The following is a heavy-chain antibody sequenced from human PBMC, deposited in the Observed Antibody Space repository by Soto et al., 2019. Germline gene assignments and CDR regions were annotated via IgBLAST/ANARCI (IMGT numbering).Heavy chain of an antibody. D-gene: IGHD2-21*01. CDR2: INSDGSST. CDR1: GFTFRSYW. CDR3: AKDSRIVVVSAPYDY. Sequence: GGSLRLSCAASGFTFRSYWMQWVRQAPGKGLVWVSWINSDGSSTSYADSVKGRFTISRDNAKNTLYLQMNSLRAEDTAVYYCAKDSRIVVVSAPYDYWGQGTLVTVSS. J-gene: IGHJ4*02. V-gene: IGHV3-74*01.